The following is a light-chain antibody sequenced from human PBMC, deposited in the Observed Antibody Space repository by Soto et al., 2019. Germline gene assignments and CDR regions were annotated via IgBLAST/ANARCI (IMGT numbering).Light chain of an antibody. CDR3: QKYNSAPQT. Sequence: DIQMTQSPSSLSASVGDRVTITCRASQSISNYLDWYQQKPGKVPKLLIYAAYTLQSGVPSRFSGSGSGTDVTLTISSLQHEDVATYYCQKYNSAPQTFGQGTKVEIK. J-gene: IGKJ1*01. V-gene: IGKV1-27*01. CDR1: QSISNY. CDR2: AAY.